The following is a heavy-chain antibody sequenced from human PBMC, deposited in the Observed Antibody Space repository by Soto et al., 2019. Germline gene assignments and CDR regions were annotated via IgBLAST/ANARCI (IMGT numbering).Heavy chain of an antibody. CDR3: ARGSGNYQGYFDS. J-gene: IGHJ4*02. V-gene: IGHV1-46*01. CDR2: INPSGGST. D-gene: IGHD1-26*01. CDR1: GYTFSSYY. Sequence: QVQLVQSGAEVKKPGASVKVSCKTSGYTFSSYYMYWVRQAPGQGLEWMGIINPSGGSTTYAEKFQGKGTMTSDTSTSTVYMELSSLRSEDTAVYYCARGSGNYQGYFDSWGQGTLVTVSS.